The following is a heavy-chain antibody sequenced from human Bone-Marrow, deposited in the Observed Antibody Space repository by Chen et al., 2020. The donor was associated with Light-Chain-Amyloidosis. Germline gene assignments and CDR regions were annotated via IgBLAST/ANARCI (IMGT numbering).Heavy chain of an antibody. CDR2: IYPDDSDA. V-gene: IGHV5-51*01. J-gene: IGHJ4*02. D-gene: IGHD5-12*01. CDR1: GYTFPNYW. CDR3: ARRRDGYNFDY. Sequence: EVQLEQSGPEVKKPGESLKISCNGSGYTFPNYWIGWVRQMPGKGLEWMGVIYPDDSDARYSPSLEGQVTISADKSITTAYLQWRSLKASDTAMYYCARRRDGYNFDYWGQGTLVTVSS.